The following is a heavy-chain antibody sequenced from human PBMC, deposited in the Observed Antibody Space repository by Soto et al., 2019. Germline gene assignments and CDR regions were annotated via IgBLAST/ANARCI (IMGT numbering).Heavy chain of an antibody. CDR1: GGSFSDYY. J-gene: IGHJ4*02. D-gene: IGHD3-22*01. V-gene: IGHV4-34*01. CDR2: INHSGST. CDR3: ARPRGSYDSSGYYYV. Sequence: QVQLQQWGAGLLKPSETLSLTCAVYGGSFSDYYWSWIRQPPGKGLEWIGEINHSGSTNYNPSLTSRVTISLDTSKNQFSLRLSSVTAADAAVYYCARPRGSYDSSGYYYVWGQGTLVTVSS.